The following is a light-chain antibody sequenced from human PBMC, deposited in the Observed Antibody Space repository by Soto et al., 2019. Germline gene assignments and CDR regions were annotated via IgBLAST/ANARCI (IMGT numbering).Light chain of an antibody. Sequence: QSALTQPASVSGSPGQSITISCTGTSNDIGAFNYVSWYQQHPGKAPTLMISEVSNRPSGVSNRFSGSKSGNTASLTISGLQAEDEADYYCSSYTVNSTLVFGTGTKVTVL. CDR1: SNDIGAFNY. CDR3: SSYTVNSTLV. CDR2: EVS. J-gene: IGLJ1*01. V-gene: IGLV2-14*01.